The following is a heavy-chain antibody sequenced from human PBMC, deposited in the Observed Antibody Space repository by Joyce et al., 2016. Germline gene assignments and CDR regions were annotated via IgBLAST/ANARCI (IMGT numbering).Heavy chain of an antibody. V-gene: IGHV4-61*01. J-gene: IGHJ6*02. CDR1: GDSFSDTSYY. CDR3: ATSLPSRVGGFQFFGMDV. CDR2: IYNCVTP. Sequence: HLQESGPGLVKPSETLSLTCTISGDSFSDTSYYWTWIRQPPGKGLQWLGFIYNCVTPHYHPSLGGRLSISAGAAKKQFSLRLTSVTSADTAVYYCATSLPSRVGGFQFFGMDVWGQGTTVIVS. D-gene: IGHD3-10*01.